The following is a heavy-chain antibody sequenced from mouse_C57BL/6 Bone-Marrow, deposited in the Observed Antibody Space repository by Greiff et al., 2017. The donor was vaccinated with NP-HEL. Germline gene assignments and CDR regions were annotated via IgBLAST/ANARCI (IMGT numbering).Heavy chain of an antibody. Sequence: VQLQQSGAELARPGASVKMSCKASGYTFTSYTMHWVKQRPGQGLEWIGYINPSSGYTKYNQKFKDKATLTADKSSSTAYMQLSSLTSEDSAVYYCASPYYGTPFDYWGKGTTLTVSS. D-gene: IGHD1-1*01. CDR2: INPSSGYT. CDR3: ASPYYGTPFDY. CDR1: GYTFTSYT. V-gene: IGHV1-4*01. J-gene: IGHJ2*01.